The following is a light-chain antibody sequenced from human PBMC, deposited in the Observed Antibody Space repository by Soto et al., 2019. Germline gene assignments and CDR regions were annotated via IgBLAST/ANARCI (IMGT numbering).Light chain of an antibody. CDR2: SAS. CDR3: HQYRSSPMYT. J-gene: IGKJ2*01. Sequence: EIVLTQSPGTLSLSPGERATLSCRASQSISSSYLAWYQQKPGQAPRLLIYSASSRATGIPDRFSGSGSGTAFTPTISRLEPEDFAVYYCHQYRSSPMYTFGQGTMLEIK. CDR1: QSISSSY. V-gene: IGKV3-20*01.